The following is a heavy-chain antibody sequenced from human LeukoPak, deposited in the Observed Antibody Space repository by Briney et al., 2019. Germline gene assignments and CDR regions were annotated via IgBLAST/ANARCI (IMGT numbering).Heavy chain of an antibody. CDR1: GFTISTNY. D-gene: IGHD2-15*01. V-gene: IGHV3-66*01. Sequence: GGSLRLSCAASGFTISTNYMSWVRQAPGKGLEWVSLIYSGGSTCYADSVKGRFTISRDNSKNTLYLQMNSLRAEDTAVYYCARTYGSGSLDYGGQGTLVTVSS. J-gene: IGHJ4*02. CDR3: ARTYGSGSLDY. CDR2: IYSGGST.